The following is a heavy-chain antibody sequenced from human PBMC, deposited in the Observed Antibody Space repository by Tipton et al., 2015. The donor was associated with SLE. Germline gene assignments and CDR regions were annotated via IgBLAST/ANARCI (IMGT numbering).Heavy chain of an antibody. Sequence: SLRLSCAASGFTFSSYAMHWVRQAPGKGLEWVAVISYDGSNKYYADSVKGRFTISRDNSKNTLYLQMNSLRAEDTAVYYCARDRGWYSGTRGAFDIWGQGTMVTVSS. CDR3: ARDRGWYSGTRGAFDI. D-gene: IGHD1-26*01. J-gene: IGHJ3*02. V-gene: IGHV3-30*04. CDR2: ISYDGSNK. CDR1: GFTFSSYA.